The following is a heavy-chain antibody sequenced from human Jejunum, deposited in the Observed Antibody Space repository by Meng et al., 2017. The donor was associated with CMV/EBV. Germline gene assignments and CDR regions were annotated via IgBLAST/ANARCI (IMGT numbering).Heavy chain of an antibody. D-gene: IGHD3/OR15-3a*01. CDR2: IGASGGST. Sequence: CAAPRLICRNHGMSWVRQAPGKGLGWVSGIGASGGSTYYADAVKSRLTIPRDNINNILDLQIHSLRADETAVYYCARGAPWTDYDYWGQGTLVTVSS. J-gene: IGHJ4*02. V-gene: IGHV3-23*01. CDR1: RLICRNHG. CDR3: ARGAPWTDYDY.